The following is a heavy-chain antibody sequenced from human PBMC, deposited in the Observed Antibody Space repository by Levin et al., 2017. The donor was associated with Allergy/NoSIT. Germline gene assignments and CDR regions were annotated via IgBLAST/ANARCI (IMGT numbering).Heavy chain of an antibody. J-gene: IGHJ5*02. CDR1: GSTFGNYG. D-gene: IGHD3-3*01. CDR3: ARDVTIFGVPTFDP. CDR2: MSYDGSKK. Sequence: HGESLKISCAASGSTFGNYGMHWVRQAPGKGLEWVAVMSYDGSKKYYADSVKGRFTISRDNSKNTLYLQMSSLRPDDTAVYYCARDVTIFGVPTFDPWGQGTLVTVSS. V-gene: IGHV3-30*03.